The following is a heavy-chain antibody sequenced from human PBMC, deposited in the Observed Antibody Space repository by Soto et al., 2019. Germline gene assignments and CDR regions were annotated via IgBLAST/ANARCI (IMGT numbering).Heavy chain of an antibody. CDR2: IYHSGST. CDR1: GGSISSSNW. D-gene: IGHD3-22*01. V-gene: IGHV4-4*02. CDR3: ASWGAHSSVLEPRDY. J-gene: IGHJ4*02. Sequence: QVQLQESGPGLVKPSGTLSLTCAVSGGSISSSNWWSWVRQPPGKGLEWIGEIYHSGSTNYNPSLKSRVTISVDKSKNQFSLKLSSVTAEDTAVYYCASWGAHSSVLEPRDYWGQGTLVTVSS.